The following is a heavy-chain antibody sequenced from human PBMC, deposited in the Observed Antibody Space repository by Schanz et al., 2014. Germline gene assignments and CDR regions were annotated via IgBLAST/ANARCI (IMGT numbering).Heavy chain of an antibody. J-gene: IGHJ4*02. CDR3: ARHGPLAGIPLDY. CDR2: VFYTGTT. CDR1: GGSINSNSYY. V-gene: IGHV4-39*01. D-gene: IGHD6-19*01. Sequence: QLQLQESGPGLVKPSETLSLICSVSGGSINSNSYYWGWIRQPPGKGLEWIGNVFYTGTTYTNPSLRSRLPLSGAPPNNLSSLNLPSGTAADTAVYFCARHGPLAGIPLDYWGRGTLVTVSS.